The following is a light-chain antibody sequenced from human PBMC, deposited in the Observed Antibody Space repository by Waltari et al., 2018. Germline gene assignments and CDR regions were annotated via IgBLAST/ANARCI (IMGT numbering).Light chain of an antibody. V-gene: IGLV2-14*03. Sequence: QSALTQPASVSGSPGQSITISCTGTSSDIGAYNFVSWYQHHPGEAPKLVIYDVTKRPSGISNRFSGSKSGNTASLTISGLQAEDEANYVCASYTSSDSFVVFGGGTKLTVL. CDR3: ASYTSSDSFVV. J-gene: IGLJ2*01. CDR1: SSDIGAYNF. CDR2: DVT.